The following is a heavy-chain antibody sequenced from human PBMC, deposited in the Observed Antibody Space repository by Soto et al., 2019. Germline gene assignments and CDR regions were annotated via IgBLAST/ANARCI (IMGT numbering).Heavy chain of an antibody. V-gene: IGHV5-10-1*01. CDR2: IDPSDSCT. CDR1: GYSFTSYW. Sequence: GESLKISCKGSGYSFTSYWISWVRQMPGKGLEWMGRIDPSDSCTNYSPSFQGHVTISADKSISTAYLQWSSLKASDTAMYYCARHEANYYDSSGYYRNWFDPRGQGTLVTVSS. D-gene: IGHD3-22*01. CDR3: ARHEANYYDSSGYYRNWFDP. J-gene: IGHJ5*02.